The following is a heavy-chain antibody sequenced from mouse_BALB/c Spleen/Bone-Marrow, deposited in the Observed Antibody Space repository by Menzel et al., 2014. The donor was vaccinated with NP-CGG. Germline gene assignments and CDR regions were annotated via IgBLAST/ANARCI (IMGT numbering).Heavy chain of an antibody. D-gene: IGHD2-10*02. CDR2: IAPGSGST. Sequence: DLVKPGASVKLSCKASGYTFTSYWINWIKQRPGQGLEWIGRIAPGSGSTYYDEMFKGKATLTIDTSSSTASMQLSSLTSEDSAVYFCARRGYGYLDYWGQGTTLTVSS. CDR1: GYTFTSYW. V-gene: IGHV1S41*01. J-gene: IGHJ2*01. CDR3: ARRGYGYLDY.